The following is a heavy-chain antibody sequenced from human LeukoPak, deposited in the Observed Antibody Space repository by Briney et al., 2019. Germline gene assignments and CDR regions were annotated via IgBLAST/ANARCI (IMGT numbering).Heavy chain of an antibody. CDR3: ASVYYYNSGSYYY. CDR1: GFTFSSYE. V-gene: IGHV3-48*03. D-gene: IGHD3-10*01. CDR2: ISSSGSSI. J-gene: IGHJ4*02. Sequence: GGSLRLSCAASGFTFSSYEMNWVRQAPGKGLGWVSYISSSGSSIYYADSVKGRFTISRDNAKNSLYLQMNSLRAEDTAVYYCASVYYYNSGSYYYWGQGTLVTVSS.